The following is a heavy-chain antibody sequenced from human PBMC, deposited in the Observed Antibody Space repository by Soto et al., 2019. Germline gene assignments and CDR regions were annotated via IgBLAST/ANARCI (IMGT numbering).Heavy chain of an antibody. CDR1: GYTFTSYY. Sequence: GASLKISCEGSGYTFTSYYITWARQLPGKGLEWMGRIDPSDSYTTYNPSFQGHVTISADKSIRSAYLQWSSLEASDSAMYYCARCDTAVVRKGVDVCGQGSPVTVSS. D-gene: IGHD5-18*01. V-gene: IGHV5-10-1*01. CDR2: IDPSDSYT. CDR3: ARCDTAVVRKGVDV. J-gene: IGHJ6*02.